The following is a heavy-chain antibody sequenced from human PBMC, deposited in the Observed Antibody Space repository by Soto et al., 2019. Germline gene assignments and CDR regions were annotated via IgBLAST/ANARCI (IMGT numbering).Heavy chain of an antibody. J-gene: IGHJ4*02. Sequence: ASVKVSCKASGYTFTSYGISWVRQAPGQGLEWMGLISAYNGNTNYAQKLQGRVTITTDKSTSTAYMELRSLSSVTAADTAVDYSTRAPFHYYDSSGYYYFDYGGQGTLVAASS. CDR2: ISAYNGNT. CDR1: GYTFTSYG. D-gene: IGHD3-22*01. CDR3: TRAPFHYYDSSGYYYFDY. V-gene: IGHV1-18*04.